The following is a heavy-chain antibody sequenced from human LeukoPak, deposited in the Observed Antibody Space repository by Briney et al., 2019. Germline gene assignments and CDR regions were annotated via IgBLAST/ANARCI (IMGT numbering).Heavy chain of an antibody. CDR3: ARAPWAYSSSSEDYYYYMDV. D-gene: IGHD6-6*01. Sequence: SSETLSLTCTVSGGSISSYYWSWIRQPAGKGLEWIGRIYTSGSTNYNPSLKSRVTISVDKSKNQFSLKLTSVTAADTAVYYCARAPWAYSSSSEDYYYYMDVWGKGTTVTVSS. V-gene: IGHV4-4*07. CDR1: GGSISSYY. J-gene: IGHJ6*03. CDR2: IYTSGST.